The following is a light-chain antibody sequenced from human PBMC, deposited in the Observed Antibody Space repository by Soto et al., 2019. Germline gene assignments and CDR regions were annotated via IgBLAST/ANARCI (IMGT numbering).Light chain of an antibody. CDR2: AAS. Sequence: DIQMTQSPSSLSASVGDRVTITCRASQSISSYLNWYQQKPGKAPKLLIYAASSLQSGVPSGFSGSGSGTDLNRHISSLQPDDVAPCYCHPSYSTALTFCQGDQVDIK. CDR1: QSISSY. CDR3: HPSYSTALT. J-gene: IGKJ1*01. V-gene: IGKV1-39*01.